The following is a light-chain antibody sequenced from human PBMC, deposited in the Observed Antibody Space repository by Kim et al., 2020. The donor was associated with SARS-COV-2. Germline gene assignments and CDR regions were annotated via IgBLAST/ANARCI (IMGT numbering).Light chain of an antibody. CDR2: GAS. J-gene: IGKJ1*01. CDR1: QSVRSN. CDR3: QQYNDWPL. V-gene: IGKV3-15*01. Sequence: EIVMTETPGTLSVSLGARANLSCRASQSVRSNLAWYQQKPGQAPRLLIYGASASATGIPARFSGSGSGTEFTLTISSPQSEDIAVYYCQQYNDWPLFGQGTKVDIK.